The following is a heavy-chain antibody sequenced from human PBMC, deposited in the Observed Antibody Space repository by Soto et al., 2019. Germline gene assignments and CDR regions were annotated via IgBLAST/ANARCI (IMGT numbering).Heavy chain of an antibody. V-gene: IGHV4-59*08. D-gene: IGHD5-12*01. J-gene: IGHJ6*03. CDR2: IYYSGST. CDR1: GGSISSYY. CDR3: ARKTRGYDRTYYYYYYMDV. Sequence: SETLSLTCTVSGGSISSYYWSWIRQPPGKGLEWIGYIYYSGSTNYNPSLKSRVTISVDTSKNQFSLKLSSVTAADTAVYYCARKTRGYDRTYYYYYYMDVWGKGTTVTVSS.